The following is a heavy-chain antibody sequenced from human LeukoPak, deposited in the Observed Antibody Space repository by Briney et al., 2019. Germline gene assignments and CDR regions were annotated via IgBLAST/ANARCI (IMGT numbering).Heavy chain of an antibody. CDR3: ARPGYYYGMDV. CDR2: ISSSGSSI. J-gene: IGHJ6*02. CDR1: GFTFSSYS. D-gene: IGHD3-10*01. V-gene: IGHV3-48*04. Sequence: QTGGSLRLSCAASGFTFSSYSMNWVRQAPGKGLEWVSSISSSGSSIYYADSVKGRFTISRDNAKNSLYLQMNSLRAEDTAVYYCARPGYYYGMDVWGQGTTVTVSS.